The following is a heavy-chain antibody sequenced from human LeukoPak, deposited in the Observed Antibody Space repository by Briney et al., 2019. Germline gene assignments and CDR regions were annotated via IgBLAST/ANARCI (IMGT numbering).Heavy chain of an antibody. CDR3: ATRAVAGLPYFDY. V-gene: IGHV4-59*01. CDR1: GGSSSSYY. D-gene: IGHD6-19*01. Sequence: SETLSLTCTVSGGSSSSYYWSWIRQPPGKGLEWIGYIYNSGTTYYNPSLKSRVTISVDTSKNQFSLQLSSVTAADTAVYYCATRAVAGLPYFDYWGQGTLVTVSS. CDR2: IYNSGTT. J-gene: IGHJ4*02.